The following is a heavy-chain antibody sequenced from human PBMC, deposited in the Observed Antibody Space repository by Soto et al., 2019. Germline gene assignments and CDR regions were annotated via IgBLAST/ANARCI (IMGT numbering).Heavy chain of an antibody. CDR3: ARYIVATTYYFDY. Sequence: QVQLQESGPGLVKPSQTLSLICTVSGGSISSGGYYWSWIRQHPGKGLEWIGYIYYSGSTYYNPSLKSRIPISVDTSNNQFSLKLSSVTAADTAVYYCARYIVATTYYFDYWGQGTLVTVSS. J-gene: IGHJ4*02. V-gene: IGHV4-31*03. D-gene: IGHD5-12*01. CDR1: GGSISSGGYY. CDR2: IYYSGST.